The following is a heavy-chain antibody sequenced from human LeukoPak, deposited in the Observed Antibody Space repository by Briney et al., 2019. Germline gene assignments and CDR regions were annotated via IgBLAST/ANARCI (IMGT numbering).Heavy chain of an antibody. Sequence: GGSLRLSCAASGFTLGNYAMRWVRQAPGKGLEWVSTISGSTGHTYYADSVKGRFTISRDDSKNTLYLQMNSLRAEDTAVYYCAKGFGYYLDYWGQGTLVTVSS. V-gene: IGHV3-23*01. CDR3: AKGFGYYLDY. CDR2: ISGSTGHT. CDR1: GFTLGNYA. J-gene: IGHJ4*02. D-gene: IGHD3-10*01.